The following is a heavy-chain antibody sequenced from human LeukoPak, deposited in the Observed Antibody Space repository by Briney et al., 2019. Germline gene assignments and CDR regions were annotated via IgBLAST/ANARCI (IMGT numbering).Heavy chain of an antibody. Sequence: GGSLRLSCAASGFTFSSYAMSWVRQAPGKGLEWVSAVRGGSANTYYADSVKGRFTISRDNSKNMLYLQLNSLRAEDTAVYYCAKGHCDCEGYYYFDYWGQGTLVTVSS. CDR3: AKGHCDCEGYYYFDY. V-gene: IGHV3-23*01. CDR2: VRGGSANT. CDR1: GFTFSSYA. D-gene: IGHD2-21*01. J-gene: IGHJ4*02.